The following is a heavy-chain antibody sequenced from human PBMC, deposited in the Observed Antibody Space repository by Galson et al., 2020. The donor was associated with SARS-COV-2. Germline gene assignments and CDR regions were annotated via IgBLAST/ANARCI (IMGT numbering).Heavy chain of an antibody. CDR1: GFTFSSYA. D-gene: IGHD3-10*01. CDR2: ISYDGSNK. V-gene: IGHV3-30*04. Sequence: GGSLRLSCAASGFTFSSYAMHWVRQAPGKGLEWVAVISYDGSNKYYADSVKGRFTISRDNSKNTLYLQMNSLRAEDTAVYYCARDAWFGLYYFDYRGQGTLVTVS. J-gene: IGHJ4*02. CDR3: ARDAWFGLYYFDY.